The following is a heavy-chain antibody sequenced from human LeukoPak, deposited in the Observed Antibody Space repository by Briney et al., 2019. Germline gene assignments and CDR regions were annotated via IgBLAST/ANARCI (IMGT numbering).Heavy chain of an antibody. J-gene: IGHJ6*03. CDR3: ARGSTFQLGRRPTTRYYYMDV. V-gene: IGHV1-8*01. CDR1: GYTFTSYD. D-gene: IGHD1-26*01. Sequence: GASVKVSCKASGYTFTSYDINWVRQATGQGLEWMGWMNPNSGNTGYAQKFQGRVTMTRNTSISTAYMELSSLRSEDTAVYYCARGSTFQLGRRPTTRYYYMDVWGKGTTVTISS. CDR2: MNPNSGNT.